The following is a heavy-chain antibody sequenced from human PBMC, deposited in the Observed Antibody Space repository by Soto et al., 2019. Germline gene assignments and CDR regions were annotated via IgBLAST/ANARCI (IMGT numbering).Heavy chain of an antibody. CDR1: GGSISDDY. CDR3: ARDSSGWLGGEGAFDI. Sequence: SETLSLTCTVSGGSISDDYWSWIRQPPGKGLEWIGFMFPSGATNANPSLQSRVTISVDNSKNQFSLKMRSMTAADTAVYYCARDSSGWLGGEGAFDIWGQGTMVTVSS. J-gene: IGHJ3*02. D-gene: IGHD6-19*01. CDR2: MFPSGAT. V-gene: IGHV4-4*08.